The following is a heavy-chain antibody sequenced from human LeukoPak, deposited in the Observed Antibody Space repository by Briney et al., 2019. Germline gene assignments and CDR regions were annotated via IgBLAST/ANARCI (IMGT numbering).Heavy chain of an antibody. J-gene: IGHJ3*02. V-gene: IGHV3-53*01. CDR1: EFSVKYNY. CDR3: ARWTNFHAFDI. CDR2: LYSAGST. D-gene: IGHD1-1*01. Sequence: GGSLRLSCAASEFSVKYNYMTWVRQAPGKGLEWVSFLYSAGSTNYADSVKGRFTISRDDSKNTVYLQMNSLRAEDTAVYYCARWTNFHAFDIWGQGTLVTVSS.